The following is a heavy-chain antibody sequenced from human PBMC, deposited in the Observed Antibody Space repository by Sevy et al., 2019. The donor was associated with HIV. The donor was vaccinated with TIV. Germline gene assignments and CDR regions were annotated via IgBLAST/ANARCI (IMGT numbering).Heavy chain of an antibody. D-gene: IGHD1-26*01. CDR1: GGSISSYY. CDR2: IYYSGST. J-gene: IGHJ5*02. Sequence: SETLSLTCTVSGGSISSYYWSWIRQPPGKGLEWIGYIYYSGSTNYNPSLKSRVTISVDTSKNQFSLKLSSVTAADTAVYYCARGEVGATYDGWFDPWGQGTLVTVSA. CDR3: ARGEVGATYDGWFDP. V-gene: IGHV4-59*01.